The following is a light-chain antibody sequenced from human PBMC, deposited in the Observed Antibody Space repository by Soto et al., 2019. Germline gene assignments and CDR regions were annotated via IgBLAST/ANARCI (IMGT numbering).Light chain of an antibody. CDR3: SSYTSSSTLVV. J-gene: IGLJ2*01. V-gene: IGLV2-14*01. CDR1: SSDVGGYNY. Sequence: QSALTQPASVSGSPGQSITISCTGTSSDVGGYNYVSWYQQHPGKAPKLMIYEVSNRPSGVSNRFSGSKSGNTASLIISGLQAEDEADYYRSSYTSSSTLVVFGGGTKLTVL. CDR2: EVS.